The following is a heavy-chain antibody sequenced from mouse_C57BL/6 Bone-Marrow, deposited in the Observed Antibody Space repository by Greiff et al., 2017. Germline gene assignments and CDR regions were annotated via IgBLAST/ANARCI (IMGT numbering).Heavy chain of an antibody. D-gene: IGHD2-5*01. CDR2: IDPENGDT. CDR1: GFNIKDDY. CDR3: TTRYIVSYYFDY. V-gene: IGHV14-4*01. J-gene: IGHJ2*01. Sequence: EVQLQQSGAELVRPGASVKLSCTASGFNIKDDYMHWVKQRPEQGLEWIGWIDPENGDTEYASKFQGKATITVDTSSNTAYLQLSSLTSEDTAVYYCTTRYIVSYYFDYWGQGTTLTVSS.